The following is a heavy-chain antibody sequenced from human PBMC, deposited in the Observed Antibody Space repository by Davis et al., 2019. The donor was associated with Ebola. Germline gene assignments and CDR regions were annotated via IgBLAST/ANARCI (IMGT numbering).Heavy chain of an antibody. V-gene: IGHV3-30*02. CDR2: IWYDGSNK. Sequence: GGSLRLSCAASGFTFSNYALTWVRQAQGKGLEWVAVIWYDGSNKYYADSVKGRFTISRDNSKNTLYLKMNSLRAEDTAVYYCAKDDYHSGSPFDYWGQGTLVTVSS. J-gene: IGHJ4*02. CDR3: AKDDYHSGSPFDY. D-gene: IGHD1-26*01. CDR1: GFTFSNYA.